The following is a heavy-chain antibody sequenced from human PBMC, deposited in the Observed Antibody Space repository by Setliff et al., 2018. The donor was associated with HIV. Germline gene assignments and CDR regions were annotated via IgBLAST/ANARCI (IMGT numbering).Heavy chain of an antibody. J-gene: IGHJ3*02. CDR1: GFTFSSYS. V-gene: IGHV3-21*01. D-gene: IGHD3-22*01. Sequence: PGGSLRLSCAASGFTFSSYSMNWVRQAPGKGLEGVSSISSSSSYIYYADSVKGRFTISRDNAKNSLYLQMNSLRAEDTAVYYCARDRRYYYDSSGYPQAFDIWGQGTMVTVSS. CDR3: ARDRRYYYDSSGYPQAFDI. CDR2: ISSSSSYI.